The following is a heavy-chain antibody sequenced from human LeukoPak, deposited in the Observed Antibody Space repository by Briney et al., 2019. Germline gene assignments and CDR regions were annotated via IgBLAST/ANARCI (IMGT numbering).Heavy chain of an antibody. CDR2: IKQDGSEI. Sequence: PGGSLRLSCAASGFTFSNYWMGWVRQAPGKGLEWVANIKQDGSEIYYVDSVKGRFTISRDTAKDSLYLRMNSLRAEDTAVYYCARALERKNYGGNSAPSDPWGQGTLVTVSS. J-gene: IGHJ5*02. V-gene: IGHV3-7*03. D-gene: IGHD4-23*01. CDR1: GFTFSNYW. CDR3: ARALERKNYGGNSAPSDP.